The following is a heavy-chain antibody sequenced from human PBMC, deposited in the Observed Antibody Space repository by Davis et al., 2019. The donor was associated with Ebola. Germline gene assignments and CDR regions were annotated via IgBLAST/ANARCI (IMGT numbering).Heavy chain of an antibody. V-gene: IGHV3-9*01. CDR1: GFTFDDYA. Sequence: PGGSLRLSCAASGFTFDDYAMHWVRQAPGKGLEWVSGISWNSGNIGYADSVKGRFTISGDNAKNSLYLQMNSLRAEDTALYYCAKDKDPITIFSYFDLWGRGTLVTVSS. D-gene: IGHD3-9*01. CDR2: ISWNSGNI. J-gene: IGHJ2*01. CDR3: AKDKDPITIFSYFDL.